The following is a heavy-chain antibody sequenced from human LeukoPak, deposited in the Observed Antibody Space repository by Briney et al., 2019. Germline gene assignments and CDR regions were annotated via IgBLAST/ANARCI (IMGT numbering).Heavy chain of an antibody. D-gene: IGHD6-19*01. J-gene: IGHJ4*02. CDR1: GFTVSSNY. CDR2: IYSGGST. Sequence: PGRSLRLSCAASGFTVSSNYMSWVRQAPGKGLEWVSVIYSGGSTYYADSVKGRFTISRDNSKNTLYLQMNSLRAEDTAVYYCARENTIGIAVAGYFDYWGQGTLVAVSS. CDR3: ARENTIGIAVAGYFDY. V-gene: IGHV3-53*01.